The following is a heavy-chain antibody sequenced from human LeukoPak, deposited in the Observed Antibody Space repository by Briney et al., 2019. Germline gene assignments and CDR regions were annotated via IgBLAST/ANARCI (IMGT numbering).Heavy chain of an antibody. Sequence: GGSLRLSCAASGFTFSSYWMHWVRQAPAKGLVWVSRIDTDGRSTSYPDSVKGRFTVSRDNDKNTLYLQMNSLRAEDTAVYYCVRDVWGDRDSYFDYWGQGALVTVSS. V-gene: IGHV3-74*01. J-gene: IGHJ4*02. D-gene: IGHD2-21*01. CDR2: IDTDGRST. CDR3: VRDVWGDRDSYFDY. CDR1: GFTFSSYW.